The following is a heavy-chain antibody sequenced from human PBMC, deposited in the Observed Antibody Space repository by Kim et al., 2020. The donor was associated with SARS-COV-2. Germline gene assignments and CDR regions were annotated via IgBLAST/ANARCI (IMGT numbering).Heavy chain of an antibody. V-gene: IGHV3-74*01. Sequence: GGSLRLSCAASGFIVSSYWMHWVRQAPGKGLVWVSRIKSDGSSTSYADFVKGRFTISRDNAKNTVYLQMNSLRAEDTAVYYCARGGYNPGDYWGQGTLVT. CDR3: ARGGYNPGDY. CDR1: GFIVSSYW. J-gene: IGHJ4*02. D-gene: IGHD5-12*01. CDR2: IKSDGSST.